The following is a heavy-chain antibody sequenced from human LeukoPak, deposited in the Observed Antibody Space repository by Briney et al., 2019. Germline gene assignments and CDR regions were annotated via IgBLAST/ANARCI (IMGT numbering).Heavy chain of an antibody. Sequence: GGSLRLSCAASGFTFSSYEMHWVRHAPGKGLEWVAVISFDGSKKYHADSVKGRFTISRDNAKNSLYLQMNSLRAEDTAVYYCARVRGAFDIWGQGTMVTVSS. V-gene: IGHV3-30*04. J-gene: IGHJ3*02. CDR2: ISFDGSKK. CDR1: GFTFSSYE. CDR3: ARVRGAFDI. D-gene: IGHD5-24*01.